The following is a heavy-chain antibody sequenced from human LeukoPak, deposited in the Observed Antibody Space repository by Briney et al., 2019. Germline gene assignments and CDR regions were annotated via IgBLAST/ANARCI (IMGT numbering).Heavy chain of an antibody. CDR2: IYSSGST. Sequence: MPSETLSLTCTVSGGSISSYYWSWIRQPAGKGLEWIGLIYSSGSTNYNPSLKGRVTMSVDTSKNQFSLKLSSVTAADTAVYYCARGDIAVAATDYWGQGTLVTVSS. J-gene: IGHJ4*02. CDR3: ARGDIAVAATDY. CDR1: GGSISSYY. D-gene: IGHD6-19*01. V-gene: IGHV4-4*07.